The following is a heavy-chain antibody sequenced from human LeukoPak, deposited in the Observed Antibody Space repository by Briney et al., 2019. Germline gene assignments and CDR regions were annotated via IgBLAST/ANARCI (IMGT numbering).Heavy chain of an antibody. CDR3: ARRMGSGATYPQTFDY. Sequence: KPSETLSLTCTVTGGSISTRNHYWGWLRQPPGKGLEWIGSIGYTGTTNSNPSLKSRVTLSVDTSKNQVSLTLSSVTAADTAVYFCARRMGSGATYPQTFDYWGQGTLVTVSS. D-gene: IGHD2-8*02. CDR1: GGSISTRNHY. CDR2: IGYTGTT. J-gene: IGHJ4*02. V-gene: IGHV4-39*01.